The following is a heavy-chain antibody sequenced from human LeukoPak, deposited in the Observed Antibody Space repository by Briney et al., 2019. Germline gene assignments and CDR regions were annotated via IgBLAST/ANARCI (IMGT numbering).Heavy chain of an antibody. CDR3: ARDRYSSSYYLLDY. D-gene: IGHD3-22*01. V-gene: IGHV1-46*01. CDR1: GYTFTGYY. Sequence: ASVKVSCKASGYTFTGYYMHWVRQAPGQGLEWMGLINPGGGSTSYAQRFQGRLTMIREPSTSTVYMELSSLRSEDTAVYYCARDRYSSSYYLLDYWGQGTLVTVSS. CDR2: INPGGGST. J-gene: IGHJ4*02.